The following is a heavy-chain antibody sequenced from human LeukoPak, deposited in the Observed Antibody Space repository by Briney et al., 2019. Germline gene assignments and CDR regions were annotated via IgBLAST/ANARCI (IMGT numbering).Heavy chain of an antibody. Sequence: AASVKVSCKASGYTFTGYYMHWVRQAPGQGLEWMGRFNPNSGGTNYAQKFQGKVTMTRDTSISTAYMELSRLRSDDTAVYYCARERAAAGDYWGQGTLVTVSS. V-gene: IGHV1-2*06. CDR2: FNPNSGGT. J-gene: IGHJ4*02. D-gene: IGHD6-13*01. CDR1: GYTFTGYY. CDR3: ARERAAAGDY.